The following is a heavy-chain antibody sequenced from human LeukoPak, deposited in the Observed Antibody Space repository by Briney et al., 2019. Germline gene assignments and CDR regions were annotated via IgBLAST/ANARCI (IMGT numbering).Heavy chain of an antibody. J-gene: IGHJ4*02. D-gene: IGHD3-9*01. CDR3: ARLSKGRYFDYIFDF. Sequence: SDTLSLTCTVSGCSVSSSTYYWGWIRQPPGKGLEWRGNIYYTGSSYYNPSRKSRVTMSVDTSKNQFSLKMNSVTAADTAVYYCARLSKGRYFDYIFDFWGQGTLLTVSS. CDR1: GCSVSSSTYY. CDR2: IYYTGSS. V-gene: IGHV4-39*01.